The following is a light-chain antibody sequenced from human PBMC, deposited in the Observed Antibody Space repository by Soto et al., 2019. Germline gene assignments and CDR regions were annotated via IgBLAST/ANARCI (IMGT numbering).Light chain of an antibody. CDR1: QSVSSNY. V-gene: IGKV3-20*01. J-gene: IGKJ5*01. CDR3: QQYNNWPRT. Sequence: ETVLTQSPGTLSLSPGERATLSCRASQSVSSNYLAWFQQKSGQAPRLLIYGASSRATGIPDRFSASGSGTDFTLTISRLEPEDFAVYYCQQYNNWPRTFGQGTRLEIK. CDR2: GAS.